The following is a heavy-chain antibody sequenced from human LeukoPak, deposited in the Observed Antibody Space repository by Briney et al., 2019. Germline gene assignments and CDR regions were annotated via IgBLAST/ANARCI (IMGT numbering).Heavy chain of an antibody. D-gene: IGHD4-17*01. CDR3: ARGPQVTTWDY. V-gene: IGHV4-30-2*01. CDR1: GGSISSGGYS. CDR2: IYHTGST. J-gene: IGHJ4*02. Sequence: SQTLSLTCAVSGGSISSGGYSWNWIRQPPGKGLEWIGYIYHTGSTYYNPSLKSRVTISVDMSKNQLSLKLNSVTAADTAVYYCARGPQVTTWDYWGQGTLVTVSS.